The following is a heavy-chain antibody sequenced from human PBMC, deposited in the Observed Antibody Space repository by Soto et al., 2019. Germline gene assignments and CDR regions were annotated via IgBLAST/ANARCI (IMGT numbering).Heavy chain of an antibody. Sequence: PGESLVISCKGSGYSFTSYWIGWVRQMAGRGLECMGITYPGDSDTRYSPSFQGQVTISADKSISTAYLQWRSLKASDTAMYYCARVSRQHVFYYYYGMDVWSQGTTVTVSS. CDR3: ARVSRQHVFYYYYGMDV. CDR1: GYSFTSYW. D-gene: IGHD6-13*01. J-gene: IGHJ6*02. CDR2: TYPGDSDT. V-gene: IGHV5-51*01.